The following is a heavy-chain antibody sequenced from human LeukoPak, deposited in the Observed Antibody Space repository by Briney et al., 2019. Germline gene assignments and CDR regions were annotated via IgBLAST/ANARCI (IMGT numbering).Heavy chain of an antibody. Sequence: PGGSLRLSCAASGFTFSSYEMNWVRQAPGKGLEWVSYISISGSTIYYADSVKGRFTISRDNAKNSLYLQMNSLRAEDTAVYYCAREDMGYCSGASCYRAWFDPWGQGTLVTVSS. CDR2: ISISGSTI. J-gene: IGHJ5*02. D-gene: IGHD2-15*01. CDR3: AREDMGYCSGASCYRAWFDP. CDR1: GFTFSSYE. V-gene: IGHV3-48*03.